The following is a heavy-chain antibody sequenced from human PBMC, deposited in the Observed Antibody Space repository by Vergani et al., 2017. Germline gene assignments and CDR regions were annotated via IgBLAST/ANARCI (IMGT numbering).Heavy chain of an antibody. CDR1: GGSISSYY. V-gene: IGHV4-59*01. CDR3: ARVLLGIAAVFDY. D-gene: IGHD6-13*01. J-gene: IGHJ4*02. CDR2: IYYSGST. Sequence: QVQLQESGPGLVKPSETLSLTCTVSGGSISSYYWSWIRQPPGKGLEWIGYIYYSGSTNYNPSLKSRVTISVDTSKNQFSLKLSSVTAADTAVYYCARVLLGIAAVFDYWGQGTLVTVSS.